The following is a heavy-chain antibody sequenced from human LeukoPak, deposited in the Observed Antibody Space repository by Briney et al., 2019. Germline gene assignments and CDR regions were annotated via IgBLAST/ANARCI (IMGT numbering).Heavy chain of an antibody. CDR1: GFTFSSYG. CDR3: ARLGEDSYGYQTDFDY. CDR2: TSYDGTKN. Sequence: GGSLRLSCAASGFTFSSYGMHCVRQAPGKGLDWVAFTSYDGTKNYYADSVKGRFTISRDNSKNTLFLQMNSLRPEDTAVYYCARLGEDSYGYQTDFDYWGQGTLVTVSS. V-gene: IGHV3-30*03. J-gene: IGHJ4*02. D-gene: IGHD5-18*01.